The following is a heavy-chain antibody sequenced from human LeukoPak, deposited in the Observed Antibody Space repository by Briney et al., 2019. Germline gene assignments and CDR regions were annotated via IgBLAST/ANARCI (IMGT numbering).Heavy chain of an antibody. CDR2: INPSGGST. CDR1: GYTFTGYY. CDR3: ARGDILRFLEWLRPGDWYFDL. Sequence: ASVKVSCKASGYTFTGYYMHWVRQAPGQGLEWMGIINPSGGSTSYAQKFQGRVTMTRDTSTSTVYMELSSLRSEDTAVYYCARGDILRFLEWLRPGDWYFDLWGRGTLVTVSS. D-gene: IGHD3-3*01. J-gene: IGHJ2*01. V-gene: IGHV1-46*01.